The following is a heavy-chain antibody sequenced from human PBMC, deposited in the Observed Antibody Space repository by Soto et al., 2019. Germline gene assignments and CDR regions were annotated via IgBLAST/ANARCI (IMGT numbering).Heavy chain of an antibody. CDR2: ISYDGSNK. J-gene: IGHJ4*02. V-gene: IGHV3-30-3*01. Sequence: GGSLRLSCAASGFTFSSYAMHWVRQAPGKGLEWVAVISYDGSNKYYADSVKGRFTISRDNSKNTLYLQMNSLRAEDTAVYYCAIPPGWVTHYWGQGTLVTVSS. CDR1: GFTFSSYA. D-gene: IGHD2-21*02. CDR3: AIPPGWVTHY.